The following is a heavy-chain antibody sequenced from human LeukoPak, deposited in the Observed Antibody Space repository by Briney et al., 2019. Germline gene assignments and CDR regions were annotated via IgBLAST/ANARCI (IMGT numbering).Heavy chain of an antibody. CDR3: ARGTLESQLVDSDP. V-gene: IGHV1-69*13. CDR1: GGTFISYA. J-gene: IGHJ5*02. D-gene: IGHD6-13*01. Sequence: ASVKVSCKASGGTFISYAISWVRQAPGQGLEWVGGIIPIFGTANYAQKFQGRVTITADESTSIAYMELSSRRSEDTAVYYCARGTLESQLVDSDPWGQGTLVTVSS. CDR2: IIPIFGTA.